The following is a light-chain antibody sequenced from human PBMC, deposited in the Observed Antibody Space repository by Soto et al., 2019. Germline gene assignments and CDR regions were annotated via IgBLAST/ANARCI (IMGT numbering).Light chain of an antibody. CDR1: QVISTS. J-gene: IGKJ5*01. CDR3: QQLFDSPIT. CDR2: AAS. V-gene: IGKV1-9*01. Sequence: GERVTLPFRASQVISTSLAWYHVKPGKAPKLLIYAASTLESGVPSRFSATVSGTEFSLTITSLQPEDFATYYCQQLFDSPITFGQGTRLEIK.